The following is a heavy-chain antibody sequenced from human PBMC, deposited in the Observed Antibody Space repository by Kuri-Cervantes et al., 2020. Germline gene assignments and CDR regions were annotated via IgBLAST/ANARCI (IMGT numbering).Heavy chain of an antibody. V-gene: IGHV3-74*01. Sequence: GGSLRLSCAASGFTFSSNWIHWVRQAPGKGLVWVSRINSDGSSATYADSVKGRFTISRDNAKNTLYLQMNSLRDEDTAVYYCARAEYDFWSGYNIVATYYFDYWGQGTLVTVSS. CDR3: ARAEYDFWSGYNIVATYYFDY. CDR2: INSDGSSA. J-gene: IGHJ4*02. D-gene: IGHD3-3*01. CDR1: GFTFSSNW.